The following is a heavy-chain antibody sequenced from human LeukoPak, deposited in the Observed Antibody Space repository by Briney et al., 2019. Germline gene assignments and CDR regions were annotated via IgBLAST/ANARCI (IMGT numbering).Heavy chain of an antibody. Sequence: PGGSLRLSCAASGFTFSSYWMRWVRQAPGKGLVWVSRINSDGSSTSYADSVKGRFTISRDNAKNTLYMQMNSLRAEDTAVYYCSTGSGHAFDIWGQGTMVTVSS. D-gene: IGHD3-10*01. J-gene: IGHJ3*02. CDR3: STGSGHAFDI. CDR2: INSDGSST. V-gene: IGHV3-74*01. CDR1: GFTFSSYW.